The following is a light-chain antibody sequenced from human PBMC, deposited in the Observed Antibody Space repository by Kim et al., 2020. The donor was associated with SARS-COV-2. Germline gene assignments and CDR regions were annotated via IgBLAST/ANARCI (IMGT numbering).Light chain of an antibody. CDR2: GTS. CDR1: QSVDSTS. J-gene: IGKJ2*01. V-gene: IGKV3-20*01. Sequence: ELVLTQSPGTLSLSPGERATLSCRASQSVDSTSLAWYQQKPGQAPRLLIYGTSSRVTGIPDRFSGTGSGTDFTLTISRLKPEDFAVYYCHRYGDSFGQGTKLEI. CDR3: HRYGDS.